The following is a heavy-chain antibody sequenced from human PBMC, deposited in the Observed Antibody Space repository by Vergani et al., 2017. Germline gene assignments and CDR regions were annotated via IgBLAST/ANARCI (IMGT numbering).Heavy chain of an antibody. Sequence: QVQLQESGPGLVKPSETLSLTCTVSGGSISSYYWSWIRQPPGKGLEWIGLIYYSGSTNYNPSRTSRVSIAVDTSKNQFSLKLSPVTAADTAVYYCASASIAAVKRQIYYYYMDVWGKGTTVTVSS. D-gene: IGHD6-13*01. CDR3: ASASIAAVKRQIYYYYMDV. V-gene: IGHV4-59*01. CDR2: IYYSGST. CDR1: GGSISSYY. J-gene: IGHJ6*03.